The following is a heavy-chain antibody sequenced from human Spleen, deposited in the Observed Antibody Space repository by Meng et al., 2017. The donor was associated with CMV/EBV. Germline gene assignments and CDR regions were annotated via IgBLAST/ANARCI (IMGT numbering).Heavy chain of an antibody. V-gene: IGHV1-69*05. CDR1: GGTFSSYA. D-gene: IGHD1-14*01. J-gene: IGHJ5*02. CDR2: IIPIFGTA. Sequence: KFSCKASGGTFSSYAISWVRQAPGQGLEWMGGIIPIFGTANYAQKFQGRVTITTDESTSTAYMELSSLRSEDTAVYYCARDPTDGFDPWGQGTLVTVSS. CDR3: ARDPTDGFDP.